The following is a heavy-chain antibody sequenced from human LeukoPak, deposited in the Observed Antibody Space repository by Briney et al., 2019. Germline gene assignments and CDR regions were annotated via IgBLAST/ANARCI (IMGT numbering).Heavy chain of an antibody. V-gene: IGHV3-30*02. CDR3: AKDWGIVGATMDY. CDR1: GFTFSSYG. J-gene: IGHJ4*02. D-gene: IGHD1-26*01. CDR2: IRYDGSNK. Sequence: PGGSLRLSCAASGFTFSSYGMHWVRQAPGKGLEWVAFIRYDGSNKYYADSVKGRFTISRDNSKNTLYLQMNSLRAEDTAVYYCAKDWGIVGATMDYWGQGTLVTVSS.